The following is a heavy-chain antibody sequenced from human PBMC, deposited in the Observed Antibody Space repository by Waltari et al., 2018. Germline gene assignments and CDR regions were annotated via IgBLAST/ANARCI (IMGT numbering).Heavy chain of an antibody. CDR1: GDSISRGYS. Sequence: QVQLQESGPGLVKSSETLSLTCSVSGDSISRGYSWGWIRQTPGEGLDWIGSIYYSGTAYYNPSLNSRVTISLDMSKNDISLKLSSVTAADTAVYYCARGIQGRFDPWGQGTLVTVAS. J-gene: IGHJ5*02. CDR2: IYYSGTA. V-gene: IGHV4-38-2*02. CDR3: ARGIQGRFDP.